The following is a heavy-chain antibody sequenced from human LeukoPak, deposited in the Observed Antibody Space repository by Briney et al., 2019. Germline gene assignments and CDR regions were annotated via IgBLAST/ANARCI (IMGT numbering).Heavy chain of an antibody. Sequence: GASVNVSCKYSGGTSSIYAISWVRQAPGQGLEWMGRIIPILGIANYAQKFQGRVTITADKSTSTAYMELSSLRSEDTAVYYCASYKYGDYDYYYYGMDVWGQGTTVTVS. CDR1: GGTSSIYA. CDR3: ASYKYGDYDYYYYGMDV. D-gene: IGHD4-17*01. J-gene: IGHJ6*02. CDR2: IIPILGIA. V-gene: IGHV1-69*04.